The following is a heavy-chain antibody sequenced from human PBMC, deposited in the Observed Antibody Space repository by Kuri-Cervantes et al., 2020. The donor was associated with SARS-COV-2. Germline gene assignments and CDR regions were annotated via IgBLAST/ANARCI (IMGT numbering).Heavy chain of an antibody. CDR2: IYYSGST. Sequence: SETLSLTCTVSGGSISSSSYYWGWIRQPPGKGLEWIGSIYYSGSTYYNPSLKSRVTISVDTSKNQFSLKLSSVTAADAAVYYCARDSSGYYYYGMDVWGQGTMVTVSS. D-gene: IGHD3-3*01. CDR1: GGSISSSSYY. V-gene: IGHV4-39*07. CDR3: ARDSSGYYYYGMDV. J-gene: IGHJ6*02.